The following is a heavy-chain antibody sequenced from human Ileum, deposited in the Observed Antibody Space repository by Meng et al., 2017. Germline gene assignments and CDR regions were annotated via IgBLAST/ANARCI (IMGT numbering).Heavy chain of an antibody. CDR2: IYYSGSI. CDR1: GGSVRSGLYY. Sequence: VPRLVRPPDTLSRSCTLSGGSVRSGLYYWRWIGQPPGKGLEWIGYIYYSGSINYNPSLKSRVTISVDTSKNQFSLNLSSVTAADTAVYYCARDSGWFDRWGQGTLVTVSS. V-gene: IGHV4-61*01. CDR3: ARDSGWFDR. J-gene: IGHJ5*02.